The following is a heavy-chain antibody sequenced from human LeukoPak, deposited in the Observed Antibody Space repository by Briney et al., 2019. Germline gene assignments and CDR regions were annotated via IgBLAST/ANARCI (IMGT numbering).Heavy chain of an antibody. CDR3: ARVGDGGNSGSYDY. CDR2: IRHDGSSQ. V-gene: IGHV3-30*02. D-gene: IGHD4-23*01. CDR1: RFTFSSYG. Sequence: GGSLRLSCAASRFTFSSYGMHWVRQTPGKGLEWVAFIRHDGSSQQYADSVKGRFTVSRDNSKDTVYLQMNSLRAEDTAVYYCARVGDGGNSGSYDYWGQGTLVTVSS. J-gene: IGHJ4*02.